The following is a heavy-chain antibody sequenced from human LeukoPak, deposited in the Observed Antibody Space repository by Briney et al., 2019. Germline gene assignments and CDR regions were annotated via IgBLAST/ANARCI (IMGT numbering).Heavy chain of an antibody. CDR2: ISAYNGNT. CDR1: GYTFTSYG. D-gene: IGHD3-22*01. CDR3: ARVTYSGGLLLFPFDH. Sequence: GASVKVSCKASGYTFTSYGISWVRQAPGQGLEWMGWISAYNGNTNYAQKLQGRVTMTTDTSTSTAYMELRSLRSDDTAVYYCARVTYSGGLLLFPFDHWGQGTLVTVSS. V-gene: IGHV1-18*01. J-gene: IGHJ4*02.